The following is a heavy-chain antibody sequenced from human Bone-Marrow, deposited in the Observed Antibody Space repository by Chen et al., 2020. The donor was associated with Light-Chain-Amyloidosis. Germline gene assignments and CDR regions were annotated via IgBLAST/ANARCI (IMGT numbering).Heavy chain of an antibody. Sequence: EVQLVESGGGLLQRGGSLRLSCAAYGFAFSSYAMRWVRHAPGKGLAWVSTIRGGGASRYSGDSSKGRLTISSDNSKSALLQQVIGLRAEDTAVYYCAKDISYDDILPGYPADAFDIWGQGTMVTVSS. D-gene: IGHD3-9*01. V-gene: IGHV3-23*04. CDR2: IRGGGASR. J-gene: IGHJ3*02. CDR3: AKDISYDDILPGYPADAFDI. CDR1: GFAFSSYA.